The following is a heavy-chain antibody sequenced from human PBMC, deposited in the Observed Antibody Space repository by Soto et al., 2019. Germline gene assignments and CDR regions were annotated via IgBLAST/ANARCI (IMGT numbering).Heavy chain of an antibody. CDR3: TKDYGAVADF. CDR1: GFTFRTYA. V-gene: IGHV3-23*01. D-gene: IGHD6-19*01. J-gene: IGHJ4*02. CDR2: ITGSGDSA. Sequence: EVQLLVSGGGLVQPEESLRLSCAASGFTFRTYAMSWVRQAPGKGLEWVAAITGSGDSAYYAASVKGRFTISRDNSKNALFVEMNSLRADDTAIYYCTKDYGAVADFWGQGTLITVSS.